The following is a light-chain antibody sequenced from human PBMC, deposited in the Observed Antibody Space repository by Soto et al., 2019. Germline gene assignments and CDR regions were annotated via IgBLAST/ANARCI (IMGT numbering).Light chain of an antibody. CDR1: QDINTY. CDR2: AAS. CDR3: QQRKSYPLT. Sequence: DIPLTQSPSFLSASVGDRVTITCRASQDINTYLAWYQQKQGKAPKLLLFAASTLQNGVPSRFSGSGSGTEFTVTITSLQPEDFATYYCQQRKSYPLTFGQGTRLEIK. V-gene: IGKV1-9*01. J-gene: IGKJ5*01.